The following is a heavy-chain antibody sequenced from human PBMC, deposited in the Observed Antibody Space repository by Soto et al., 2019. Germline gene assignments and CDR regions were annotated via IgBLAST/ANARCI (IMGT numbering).Heavy chain of an antibody. CDR1: GGSFSGYY. V-gene: IGHV3-7*01. J-gene: IGHJ4*02. Sequence: ETLSLTCAVYGGSFSGYYWSWVRQAPGKGLEWVANIKQDGSEKYYVDSVKGRFTISRDNAKNSLYLQMNSLRAEDTAVYYCARDLASTTIPNYWGQGTLVTVSS. D-gene: IGHD4-17*01. CDR2: IKQDGSEK. CDR3: ARDLASTTIPNY.